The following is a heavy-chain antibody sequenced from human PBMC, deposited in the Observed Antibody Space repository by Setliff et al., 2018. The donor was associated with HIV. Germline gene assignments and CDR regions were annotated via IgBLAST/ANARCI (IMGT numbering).Heavy chain of an antibody. J-gene: IGHJ3*01. CDR1: GYIFTSYY. CDR2: INPSGGST. CDR3: VRGGIAAADKRDINF. D-gene: IGHD6-13*01. Sequence: ASVKVSCKASGYIFTSYYMHWVRQAHGQGLEWLGVINPSGGSTDYAQTFKDRVTMTKDTSTATVNMELRSLTSDDTAVYYCVRGGIAAADKRDINFWGQGTMVTVSS. V-gene: IGHV1-46*01.